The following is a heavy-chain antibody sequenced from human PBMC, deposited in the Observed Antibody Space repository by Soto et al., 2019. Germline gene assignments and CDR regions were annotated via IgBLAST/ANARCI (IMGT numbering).Heavy chain of an antibody. J-gene: IGHJ6*02. Sequence: GASVKVSCKASGYTFTGYYMHWVRQAPGRGLEWMRWINPNSGGTNYAQKFQGRVTMTRDTSISTAYMELSRLRSDDTAVYYCARDPFPYCSSTSCYTVRYYYYYGMDVWGQGTTVTVS. CDR2: INPNSGGT. CDR1: GYTFTGYY. V-gene: IGHV1-2*02. CDR3: ARDPFPYCSSTSCYTVRYYYYYGMDV. D-gene: IGHD2-2*02.